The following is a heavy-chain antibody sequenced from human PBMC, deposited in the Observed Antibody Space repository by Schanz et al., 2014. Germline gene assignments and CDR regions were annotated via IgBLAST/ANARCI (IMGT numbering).Heavy chain of an antibody. CDR1: GFTFSDHY. CDR3: ASGVHVSSLQKGLQF. V-gene: IGHV3-48*01. J-gene: IGHJ1*01. D-gene: IGHD3-10*01. CDR2: IATSSSTR. Sequence: VQLVESGGGVVQPGRSLRLSCAASGFTFSDHYMDWVRQVPGKGLEWLSYIATSSSTRHYADSVKGRVTISRDNAKNSVSLQMRRLRVEDTAVYYCASGVHVSSLQKGLQFWGRGTLXIVSS.